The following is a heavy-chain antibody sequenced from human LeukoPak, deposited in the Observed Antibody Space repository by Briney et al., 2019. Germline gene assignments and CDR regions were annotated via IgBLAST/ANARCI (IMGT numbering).Heavy chain of an antibody. J-gene: IGHJ6*03. V-gene: IGHV1-8*01. CDR2: MNPNSGNT. CDR1: GYTFTSYD. Sequence: ASVKVSCKASGYTFTSYDINWVRQATGQGLEWMGWMNPNSGNTGYAQKFQGRVTMTRNTSISTAYMELSSLRSEDTAVYYCARRHQTTDYYYYYMDVWGKGTRSPSP. CDR3: ARRHQTTDYYYYYMDV. D-gene: IGHD4-11*01.